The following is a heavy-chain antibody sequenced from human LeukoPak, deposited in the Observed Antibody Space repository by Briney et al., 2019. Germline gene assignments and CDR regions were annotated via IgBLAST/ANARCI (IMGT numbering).Heavy chain of an antibody. CDR1: GFTFSSYA. D-gene: IGHD6-19*01. J-gene: IGHJ3*02. Sequence: GGSLRLSCAASGFTFSSYAMSWVRQAPGKGLEWVSSISSSSSYIYYADSLKGRFTISRDNAKNSLYLQMNSLRAEDTAIYYCARQDRGWYALDIWGPGTMVTVSS. CDR3: ARQDRGWYALDI. CDR2: ISSSSSYI. V-gene: IGHV3-21*01.